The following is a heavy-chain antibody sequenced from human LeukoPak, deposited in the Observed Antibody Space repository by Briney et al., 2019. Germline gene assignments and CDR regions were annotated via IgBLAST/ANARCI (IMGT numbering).Heavy chain of an antibody. D-gene: IGHD3-16*02. CDR3: AKDRYDYVWGSYRYSFDY. J-gene: IGHJ4*02. Sequence: GGSLRLSCAASGFTFSSYAMSWVRQAPGKGLEWVSAISGSGGSTYYADSVKGRFTISRDNSKNTLYLQMNSLRAEDTAVYYCAKDRYDYVWGSYRYSFDYWGQGTLVAVSS. V-gene: IGHV3-23*01. CDR1: GFTFSSYA. CDR2: ISGSGGST.